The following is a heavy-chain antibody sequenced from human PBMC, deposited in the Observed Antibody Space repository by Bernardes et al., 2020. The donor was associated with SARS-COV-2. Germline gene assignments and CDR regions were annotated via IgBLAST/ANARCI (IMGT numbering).Heavy chain of an antibody. CDR3: AKDYETGELGIAVEGYCGH. CDR2: ISWNSGSI. J-gene: IGHJ4*02. Sequence: GGSLRLSCAASGFTFDDFAMHWVRHSPGTGLEWVSGISWNSGSIGYAASVKGRFTISRDNAKNSLYLQMNSLRPDDTALYYCAKDYETGELGIAVEGYCGHWGQGTLVTVSS. D-gene: IGHD6-19*01. CDR1: GFTFDDFA. V-gene: IGHV3-9*01.